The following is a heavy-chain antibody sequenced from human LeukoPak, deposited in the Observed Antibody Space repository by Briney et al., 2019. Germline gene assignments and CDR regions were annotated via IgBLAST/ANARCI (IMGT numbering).Heavy chain of an antibody. CDR1: GFTFSSYA. J-gene: IGHJ4*02. V-gene: IGHV3-64*01. D-gene: IGHD3-3*01. Sequence: GGSLRLSCVASGFTFSSYAMHWVRQAPGKGLEYVSAISSNGDTTYYANSVEGRFTISRDNSKNTLYLQMGSLRAEDMAVYYCARDYDFWSGYDYWGQGTLVTVSS. CDR2: ISSNGDTT. CDR3: ARDYDFWSGYDY.